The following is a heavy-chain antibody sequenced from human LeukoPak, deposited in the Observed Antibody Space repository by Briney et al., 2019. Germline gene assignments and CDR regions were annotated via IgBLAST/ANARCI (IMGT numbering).Heavy chain of an antibody. J-gene: IGHJ4*02. V-gene: IGHV3-23*01. CDR1: GFSISTYW. Sequence: GGSLRLSCAASGFSISTYWIHWVRQAPGKGLEWVSAISGSGGSTYYADSVKGRFTISRDNSKNTLYLQMNSLRAEDTAVYYCAKYYYDSSGYFDYWGQGTLVTVSS. CDR2: ISGSGGST. D-gene: IGHD3-22*01. CDR3: AKYYYDSSGYFDY.